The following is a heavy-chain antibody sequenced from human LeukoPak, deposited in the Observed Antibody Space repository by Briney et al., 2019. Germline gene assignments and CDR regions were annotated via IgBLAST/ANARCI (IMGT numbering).Heavy chain of an antibody. J-gene: IGHJ4*02. CDR3: AREVSEGFDF. D-gene: IGHD3-22*01. Sequence: PGGSLRLSCAVSGFTFSGFWMSWSRQAPGKGLEWVASINSDGSEGYYADVVKGRFTISRDNAKNSLYLQMNSLRAEDTAVYYCAREVSEGFDFWGQGTLVTVSS. CDR1: GFTFSGFW. V-gene: IGHV3-7*01. CDR2: INSDGSEG.